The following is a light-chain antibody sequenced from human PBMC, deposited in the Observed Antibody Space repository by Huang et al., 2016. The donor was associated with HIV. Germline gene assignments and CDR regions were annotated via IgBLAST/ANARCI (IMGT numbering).Light chain of an antibody. J-gene: IGKJ1*01. V-gene: IGKV4-1*01. CDR3: HQYCGDFWS. Sequence: DVVMTQSPDSLAVSLGERATINCKSSQSVSYSSNNKHYLAWYQQKPGHPPKLLIYWASTRESGVPDRFSGSGSGTNFTLTISSLQAEDVAVYYCHQYCGDFWSFGQGTKVEIK. CDR2: WAS. CDR1: QSVSYSSNNKHY.